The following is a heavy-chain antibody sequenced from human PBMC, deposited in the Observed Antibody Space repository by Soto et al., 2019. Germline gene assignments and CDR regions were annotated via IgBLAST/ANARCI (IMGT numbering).Heavy chain of an antibody. V-gene: IGHV3-23*01. J-gene: IGHJ6*02. CDR3: ARDSVTRVSSDIPGMDV. D-gene: IGHD3-10*01. CDR1: GFDFSTYA. Sequence: GWSLRLSCVASGFDFSTYAMSWVRQAPGKGLEWVSVIGEGGVSRVYADAVKGRFTISRDNSKNTLYLQMTSLRVDDTAMYYCARDSVTRVSSDIPGMDVWGQGTTVTVSS. CDR2: IGEGGVSR.